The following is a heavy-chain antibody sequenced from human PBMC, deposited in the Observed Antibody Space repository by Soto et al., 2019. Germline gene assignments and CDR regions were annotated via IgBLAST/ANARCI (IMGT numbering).Heavy chain of an antibody. D-gene: IGHD3-22*01. CDR2: INSDGSST. V-gene: IGHV3-74*01. J-gene: IGHJ4*02. CDR1: GFTFSSYW. CDR3: AIRASYYDSSGYFDY. Sequence: EVQLVESGGGLVQPGGSLRLSCAASGFTFSSYWMHWVRQAPGKGLVWVSRINSDGSSTSYADSVKGRFTISRDNAKNPLDRQMNSLSAEDTAVYYCAIRASYYDSSGYFDYWGQGTLVTVSS.